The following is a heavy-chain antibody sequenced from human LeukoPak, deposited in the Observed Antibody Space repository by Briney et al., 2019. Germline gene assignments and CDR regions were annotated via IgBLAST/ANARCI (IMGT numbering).Heavy chain of an antibody. CDR3: AGAGSGSGYPLDY. J-gene: IGHJ4*02. CDR1: GGTFSSYA. V-gene: IGHV1-69*04. D-gene: IGHD3-3*01. CDR2: IIPIFGIA. Sequence: GASVKVSCKASGGTFSSYAISWVRQAPGQGLEWMGRIIPIFGIANYAQKFQGRVTITADKSPSTAYMELSSLRSEDTAVYYCAGAGSGSGYPLDYWGQGTLVTVSS.